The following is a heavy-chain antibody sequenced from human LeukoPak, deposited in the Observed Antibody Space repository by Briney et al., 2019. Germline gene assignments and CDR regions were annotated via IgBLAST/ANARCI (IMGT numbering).Heavy chain of an antibody. CDR2: IYYSGST. CDR3: ARDPEVGMSDY. Sequence: SETLSLTCTVSGGSISSADFYWSWIRQPPGKGLEWIAYIYYSGSTNYNPSLKSRVTISVDRSKNQFSLKLSSVTAADTAVYYCARDPEVGMSDYWGQGTLVTVSS. J-gene: IGHJ4*02. V-gene: IGHV4-30-4*01. D-gene: IGHD2-21*01. CDR1: GGSISSADFY.